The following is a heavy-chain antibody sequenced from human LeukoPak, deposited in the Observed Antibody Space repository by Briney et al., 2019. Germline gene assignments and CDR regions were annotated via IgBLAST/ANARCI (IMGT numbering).Heavy chain of an antibody. CDR1: GFTFSSYE. CDR2: IKSKTDGGTT. Sequence: GGSLRLSCAASGFTFSSYEMNWVRQAPGKGLEWVGRIKSKTDGGTTDYAAPVRGRFTISRDDSKNTLYLQMNSLKIEDTAVYYCTTVEDFLDPRYFDYWGQGTLVTVSS. CDR3: TTVEDFLDPRYFDY. V-gene: IGHV3-15*01. D-gene: IGHD3/OR15-3a*01. J-gene: IGHJ4*02.